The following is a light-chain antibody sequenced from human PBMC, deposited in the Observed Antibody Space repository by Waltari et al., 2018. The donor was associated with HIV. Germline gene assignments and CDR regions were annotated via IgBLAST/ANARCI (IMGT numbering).Light chain of an antibody. Sequence: QSVLTQPPSTSGTPGQSVTITCSGSSSNIGSNFVYWYQQVPGTAPKLLISRNSQRPSGFPDRFSGSKSGTSASLAISGLRAEDEADYYCAAWDDSLSGGVFGGGTKLTVL. CDR2: RNS. CDR3: AAWDDSLSGGV. V-gene: IGLV1-47*01. J-gene: IGLJ2*01. CDR1: SSNIGSNF.